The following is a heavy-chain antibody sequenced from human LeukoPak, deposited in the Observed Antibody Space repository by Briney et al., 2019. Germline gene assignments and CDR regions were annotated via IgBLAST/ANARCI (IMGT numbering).Heavy chain of an antibody. J-gene: IGHJ6*03. CDR1: GFTFSSYG. D-gene: IGHD1-26*01. Sequence: GGSLRLSCAASGFTFSSYGMHWVRQAPGKGLEWVAVISYDGSNKYYADSVKGRFTISRDNSKNTLYLQMNSLRSEDTAVYYCARGSTDSGSYYWRSYYYYYMDVWGKGTTVTISS. CDR3: ARGSTDSGSYYWRSYYYYYMDV. V-gene: IGHV3-30*03. CDR2: ISYDGSNK.